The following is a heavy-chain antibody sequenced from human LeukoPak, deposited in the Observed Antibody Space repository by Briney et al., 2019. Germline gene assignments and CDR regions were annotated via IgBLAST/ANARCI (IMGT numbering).Heavy chain of an antibody. CDR2: IYSSGNT. CDR1: GGSINTYY. V-gene: IGHV4-4*07. Sequence: SETLSLTCTVPGGSINTYYWSWIRQPAGKGLEWIGRIYSSGNTNYNPSLKRRVTMSVDTSKNQFSVKLSSVTAADTAVYYCARRYGSGDYFDYWGQGTLVTVSS. D-gene: IGHD3-10*01. J-gene: IGHJ4*02. CDR3: ARRYGSGDYFDY.